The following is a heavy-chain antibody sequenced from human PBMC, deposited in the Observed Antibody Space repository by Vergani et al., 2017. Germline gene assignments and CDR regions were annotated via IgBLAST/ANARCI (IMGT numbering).Heavy chain of an antibody. V-gene: IGHV4-59*13. Sequence: QVQLQESGPGLVKPSETLSLTCTVSGGSISSYYWSWIRQPPGKGLEWIGYIYYSGSTNYNPSLKSRVTISVDTSKNQFSLKLSSVTAEDTAVYYCARAYYDSSALLYYFDYWGQGTLVTVSS. CDR1: GGSISSYY. D-gene: IGHD3-22*01. CDR2: IYYSGST. CDR3: ARAYYDSSALLYYFDY. J-gene: IGHJ4*02.